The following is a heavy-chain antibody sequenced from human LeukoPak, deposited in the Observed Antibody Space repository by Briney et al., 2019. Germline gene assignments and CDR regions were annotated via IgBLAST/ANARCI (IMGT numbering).Heavy chain of an antibody. Sequence: ASVKVSCKASGYTCTSYGISWGRHPPRQGLEWMGWISAYHGNTNYAQKLQGRVTMTTDTSTSTAYMELRSLRSDDTAVYYCARDPVVVPAAMVGYYYYGMDVWGQGTTVTVSS. V-gene: IGHV1-18*01. CDR1: GYTCTSYG. D-gene: IGHD2-2*01. CDR2: ISAYHGNT. CDR3: ARDPVVVPAAMVGYYYYGMDV. J-gene: IGHJ6*02.